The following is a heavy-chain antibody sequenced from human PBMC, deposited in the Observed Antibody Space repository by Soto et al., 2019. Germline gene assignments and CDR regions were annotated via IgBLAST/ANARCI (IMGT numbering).Heavy chain of an antibody. Sequence: GASVKVSCKASGGTFSSYAISWVRQAPGQGLEWMGGIIPIFGTANYAQKFQGRVTITADESTSTAYMELSSLRSEDTAVYYCARGAGTPDYYYYYGMDVWGQGTTVTVSS. CDR1: GGTFSSYA. CDR2: IIPIFGTA. CDR3: ARGAGTPDYYYYYGMDV. J-gene: IGHJ6*02. V-gene: IGHV1-69*13. D-gene: IGHD1-1*01.